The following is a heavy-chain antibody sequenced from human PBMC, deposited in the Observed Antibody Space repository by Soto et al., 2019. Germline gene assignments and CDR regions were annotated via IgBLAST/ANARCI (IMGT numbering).Heavy chain of an antibody. Sequence: QVQLVDSGGGVVQPGRSLRLSCAASRFTFTTYGMHWVRRAPGKGLAWVAVISYDGSHAYYADSVKGRFTISRDNSKNTLYLQINSLRAEDTAVYYCAKERTYSVASGFDYWGRGTLVTVSS. CDR3: AKERTYSVASGFDY. J-gene: IGHJ4*02. CDR1: RFTFTTYG. D-gene: IGHD1-26*01. CDR2: ISYDGSHA. V-gene: IGHV3-30*18.